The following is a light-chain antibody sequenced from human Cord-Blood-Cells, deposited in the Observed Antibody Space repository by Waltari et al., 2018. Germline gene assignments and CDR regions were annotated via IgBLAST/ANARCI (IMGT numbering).Light chain of an antibody. J-gene: IGKJ2*01. V-gene: IGKV4-1*01. CDR2: WAS. CDR1: QSVLYSPNNKNY. CDR3: QQYYSTPYT. Sequence: DIVMTQSPDPLAVSLGERATNNRKSSQSVLYSPNNKNYLAWYQQKPGQPPKLLIYWASTRESGVPDRFSGSGSGTDFTLTISSLQAEDVAVYYCQQYYSTPYTFGQGTKLEIK.